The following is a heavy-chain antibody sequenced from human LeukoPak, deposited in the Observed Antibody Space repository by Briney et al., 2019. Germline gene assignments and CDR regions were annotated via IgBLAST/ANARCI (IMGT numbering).Heavy chain of an antibody. CDR3: ASGLCSSTSCFFASWFDP. J-gene: IGHJ5*02. D-gene: IGHD2-2*01. CDR2: VYYSGST. Sequence: PSETPSLTCTVSGGSISSSSYYWGWIRQPPGKGLEWIGNVYYSGSTNYNPSLKSRVTISVDKPKNQFSLKLSSVTAADTAVYYCASGLCSSTSCFFASWFDPWGQGTLVTVSS. V-gene: IGHV4-39*07. CDR1: GGSISSSSYY.